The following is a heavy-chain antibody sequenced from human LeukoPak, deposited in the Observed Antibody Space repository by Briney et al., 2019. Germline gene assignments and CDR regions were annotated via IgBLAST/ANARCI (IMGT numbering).Heavy chain of an antibody. Sequence: GGSLRLSCAASGFTFSTYWMNWVRQAPGKGLEWLSYISNSGGDINYADSVKGRFTISRDNAKNSLYLQMNSLRVEDTAVYYCARTLTTTYSWGQGTLVTVSS. J-gene: IGHJ4*02. D-gene: IGHD4-17*01. CDR2: ISNSGGDI. CDR3: ARTLTTTYS. CDR1: GFTFSTYW. V-gene: IGHV3-21*05.